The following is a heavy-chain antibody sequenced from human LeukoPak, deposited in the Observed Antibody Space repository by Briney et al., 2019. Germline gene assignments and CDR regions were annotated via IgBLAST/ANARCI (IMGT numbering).Heavy chain of an antibody. J-gene: IGHJ6*02. CDR3: ARGGSPGYSSSSYYYGMDV. Sequence: GGSLRLSCAASAFSLNAYNMNWVRQAPGKGLEWVSSISYTGTYIYYADSVKGRFTISRDNAQNSLYLQMNSLRAEDTAVYYCARGGSPGYSSSSYYYGMDVWGQGTTVTVSS. CDR1: AFSLNAYN. V-gene: IGHV3-21*01. D-gene: IGHD6-13*01. CDR2: ISYTGTYI.